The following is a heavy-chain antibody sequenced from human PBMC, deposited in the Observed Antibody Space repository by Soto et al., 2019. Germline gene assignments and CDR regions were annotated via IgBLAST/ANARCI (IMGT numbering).Heavy chain of an antibody. CDR1: GGTFDRYA. D-gene: IGHD1-1*01. J-gene: IGHJ6*02. CDR2: IIPRYGTP. V-gene: IGHV1-69*06. Sequence: SVKVSCKASGGTFDRYAFSWVRQAPGQGPEWMGGIIPRYGTPKYAQKFQGRVSIIADRSTNTVYMELSGLVSEDTAVYYCAKGDGRLTDNWKFYYYAFDVWGLGTSVTVSS. CDR3: AKGDGRLTDNWKFYYYAFDV.